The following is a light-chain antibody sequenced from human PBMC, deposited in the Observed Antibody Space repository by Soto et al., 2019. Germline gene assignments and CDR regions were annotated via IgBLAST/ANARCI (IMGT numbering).Light chain of an antibody. Sequence: AIRMTQSPSSFSASTGDRVTITCRASQGISSYLAWYQQKPGKAPKLLIYAASTLQSWVPSRFSGSGSGTDFTLTISCLQSEDFATYYCQQYYSYPPMYTFGQGTKLEIK. CDR2: AAS. V-gene: IGKV1-8*01. J-gene: IGKJ2*01. CDR3: QQYYSYPPMYT. CDR1: QGISSY.